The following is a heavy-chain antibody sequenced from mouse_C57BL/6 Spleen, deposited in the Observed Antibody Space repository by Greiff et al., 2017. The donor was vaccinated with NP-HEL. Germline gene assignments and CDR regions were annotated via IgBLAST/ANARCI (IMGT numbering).Heavy chain of an antibody. CDR2: INPSSGYT. CDR3: ARSSITTVVAPAFDY. Sequence: VQLVESGAELAKPGASVKLSCKASGYTFTSYWMHWVKQRPGQGLEWIGYINPSSGYTKYNQKFKDKATLTADKSSSTAYMQLSSLTYEDSAVYYCARSSITTVVAPAFDYWGQGTTLTVSS. CDR1: GYTFTSYW. J-gene: IGHJ2*01. D-gene: IGHD1-1*01. V-gene: IGHV1-7*01.